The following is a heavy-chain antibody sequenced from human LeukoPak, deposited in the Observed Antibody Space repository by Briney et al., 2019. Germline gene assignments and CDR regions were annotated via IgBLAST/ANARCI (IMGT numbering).Heavy chain of an antibody. V-gene: IGHV3-23*01. Sequence: PGGSLRLSCAASGFTFSSYAMSWVRQAPGKGLEWVSAISGSGGSTYYTDSVKGRFTISRDNSKNTLDLQMNSLRAEDTAVYYCAKGGYFDFENWGQGTMVTVSS. J-gene: IGHJ3*01. CDR2: ISGSGGST. D-gene: IGHD3-9*01. CDR3: AKGGYFDFEN. CDR1: GFTFSSYA.